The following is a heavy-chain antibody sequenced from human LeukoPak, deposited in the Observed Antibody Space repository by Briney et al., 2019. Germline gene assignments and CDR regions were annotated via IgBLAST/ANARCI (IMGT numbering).Heavy chain of an antibody. CDR3: ARANYYGSGSYYNVFNYYYYYYMDV. Sequence: ASVKVSCKASGYTFTNYGITWVRQAPGQGLEWMGWISAYNGNTNYAQKLQGRVTMTTDTSTSTAYMELRSLRSDDTAVYYCARANYYGSGSYYNVFNYYYYYYMDVWGKGTTVTISS. D-gene: IGHD3-10*01. V-gene: IGHV1-18*01. J-gene: IGHJ6*03. CDR1: GYTFTNYG. CDR2: ISAYNGNT.